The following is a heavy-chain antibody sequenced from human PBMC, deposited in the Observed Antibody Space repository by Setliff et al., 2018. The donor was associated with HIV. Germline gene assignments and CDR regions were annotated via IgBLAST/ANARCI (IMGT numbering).Heavy chain of an antibody. J-gene: IGHJ5*02. Sequence: PGGSLRLSCAASGFTFSSYSMNWVRQAPGKGLEWVSYISPSSTIIYYPDSVKGRFTISRDNAKNSLYLQMNSLRAEDTAVYYCAREGSSSSWFDPWGQGTLVTVSS. CDR3: AREGSSSSWFDP. V-gene: IGHV3-48*04. D-gene: IGHD6-6*01. CDR2: ISPSSTII. CDR1: GFTFSSYS.